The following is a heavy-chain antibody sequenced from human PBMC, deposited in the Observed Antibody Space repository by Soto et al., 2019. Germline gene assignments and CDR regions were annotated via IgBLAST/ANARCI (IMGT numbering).Heavy chain of an antibody. J-gene: IGHJ5*02. CDR3: XXXXXXXXWFDP. V-gene: IGHV3-30*03. Sequence: QGQLVESGGGVVQPGRSLRLSCAASGFTFSSYGMHWVRQGPGKGLEWVAVVSYDGRSKHYIDSVRGRFTISRDNSKXXXXXXXXXXXXXXXXXXXXXXXXXXXXWFDPWGQGTVVTVSS. CDR1: GFTFSSYG. CDR2: VSYDGRSK.